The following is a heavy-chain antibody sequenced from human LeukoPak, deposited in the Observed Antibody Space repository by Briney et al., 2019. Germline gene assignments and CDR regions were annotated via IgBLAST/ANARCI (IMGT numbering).Heavy chain of an antibody. V-gene: IGHV3-30-3*01. CDR1: GFTFSSYA. D-gene: IGHD6-19*01. Sequence: GRSLRLSCAASGFTFSSYAMHWVRQAPGKGLEWVAVISYDGSNKYYADSAKGRFTISRDNAKNSLYLQMNSLRAEDTAVYYCARGSPPMLSSGCTNWFDPWGQGTLVTVSS. CDR3: ARGSPPMLSSGCTNWFDP. J-gene: IGHJ5*02. CDR2: ISYDGSNK.